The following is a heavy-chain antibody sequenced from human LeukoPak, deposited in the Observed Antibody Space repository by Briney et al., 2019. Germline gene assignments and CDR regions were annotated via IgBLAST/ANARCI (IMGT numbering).Heavy chain of an antibody. Sequence: PSQTLSLTCTVSSGSVTSGSHYWSWIRQPPGKGLEWIGSIYHSGSTHYNPSLKSRVTLSVDTSKNQFSLKLSSVTAADTAVYYCARNCSGGINLNTSLKHNWFDPWGPGTLVTVSS. J-gene: IGHJ5*02. CDR2: IYHSGST. V-gene: IGHV4-61*02. D-gene: IGHD2-15*01. CDR3: ARNCSGGINLNTSLKHNWFDP. CDR1: SGSVTSGSHY.